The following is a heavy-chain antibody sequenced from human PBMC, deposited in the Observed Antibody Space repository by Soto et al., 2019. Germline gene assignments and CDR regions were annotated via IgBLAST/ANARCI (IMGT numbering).Heavy chain of an antibody. J-gene: IGHJ4*02. CDR1: GFTFSSYS. Sequence: GGSLRLSCAASGFTFSSYSMNWVRQAPGKGLEWVSYISSSSSTIYYADSVKGRFTISRDNAKNSLYLQMNSLRAEDTAVYYCASPYQPNAYWGQGTLVTVSS. D-gene: IGHD2-2*01. CDR3: ASPYQPNAY. V-gene: IGHV3-48*01. CDR2: ISSSSSTI.